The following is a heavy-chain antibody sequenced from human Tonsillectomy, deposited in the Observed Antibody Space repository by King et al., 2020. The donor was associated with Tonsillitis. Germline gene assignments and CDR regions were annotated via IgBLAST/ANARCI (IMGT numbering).Heavy chain of an antibody. J-gene: IGHJ4*02. Sequence: VQLQQWGAGLLKPSETLSLTCAVSGGSSSGYYWSWIRQPPGKGLEWIGEINHSGSTNYNPSLKSRVTISVDTSKNQFSLKLSSVTAADTAVYYCARGGWGRTYYYDSSGRGALGYWGQGTLVTVSS. CDR1: GGSSSGYY. CDR2: INHSGST. V-gene: IGHV4-34*01. CDR3: ARGGWGRTYYYDSSGRGALGY. D-gene: IGHD3-22*01.